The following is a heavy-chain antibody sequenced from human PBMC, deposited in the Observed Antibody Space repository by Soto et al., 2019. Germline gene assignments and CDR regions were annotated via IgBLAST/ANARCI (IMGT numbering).Heavy chain of an antibody. V-gene: IGHV1-18*01. CDR1: GYTFTNYG. CDR3: ARDLDGSGSYYTDY. J-gene: IGHJ4*02. CDR2: ISHWGKT. D-gene: IGHD3-10*01. Sequence: QVQLVQSGAEVKKPGASVKVSCKASGYTFTNYGITWVRQAPGQGLEWTGWISHWGKTDYAQKFQGRVTMTTDSSASTAFMELRSLRSDDTAMYFCARDLDGSGSYYTDYWGQGTLVTVSS.